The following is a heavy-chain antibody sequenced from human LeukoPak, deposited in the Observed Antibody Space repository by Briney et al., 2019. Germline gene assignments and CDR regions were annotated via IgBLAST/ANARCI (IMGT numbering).Heavy chain of an antibody. D-gene: IGHD2-15*01. J-gene: IGHJ3*02. CDR2: INPNSGGT. Sequence: ASVKVSCKASGYTFTGYYMHWVRQAPGQGLEWMGWINPNSGGTNYAQKFQGRVTMTRDTSISTAYMELSRLRSEDTAVYYCARGLVVLAATSWAFDIWGHGTMVTVSS. CDR3: ARGLVVLAATSWAFDI. CDR1: GYTFTGYY. V-gene: IGHV1-2*02.